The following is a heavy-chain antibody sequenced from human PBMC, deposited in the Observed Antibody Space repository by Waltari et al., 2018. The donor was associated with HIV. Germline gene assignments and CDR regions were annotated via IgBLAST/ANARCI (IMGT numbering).Heavy chain of an antibody. V-gene: IGHV3-9*01. J-gene: IGHJ1*01. Sequence: EVQLVESGGALARPGSSLTVSCTASGFIFSDYAMHWVRQRPGGGRGCKAGISWGGERSTPNAYCVKCRFHDTRHNVQRTIHLRMTRLRREDTAVYLCAGESSQESGPPLARWGQGTLVNVS. CDR3: AGESSQESGPPLAR. CDR2: ISWGGERST. D-gene: IGHD3-10*01. CDR1: GFIFSDYA.